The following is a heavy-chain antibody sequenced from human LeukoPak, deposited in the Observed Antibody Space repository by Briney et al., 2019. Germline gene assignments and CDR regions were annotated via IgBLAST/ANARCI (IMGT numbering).Heavy chain of an antibody. CDR1: GFTFDDYA. Sequence: GGSLRLSCAASGFTFDDYAMHWVRQAPGKGLEWVSGISWNSGSIGYADSVKGRFTISRDNAKNSLYLQMNSLRAEDTALYYCAKDISAALTYYFDYWGQGTLVNVSS. D-gene: IGHD2-2*01. V-gene: IGHV3-9*01. J-gene: IGHJ4*02. CDR2: ISWNSGSI. CDR3: AKDISAALTYYFDY.